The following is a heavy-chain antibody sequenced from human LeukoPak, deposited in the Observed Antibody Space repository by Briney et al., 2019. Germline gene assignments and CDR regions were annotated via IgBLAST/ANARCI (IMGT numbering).Heavy chain of an antibody. D-gene: IGHD2-8*01. J-gene: IGHJ4*02. Sequence: ASVKVSCTASGYTFDNYLISWVHQAPGQGLEWVGWISPHSHTTHYAEKLQGRVTMTTDTSTSTVYMELRSLRSDDTAVYFCARGQCMYYGGQGTPVTVSS. CDR1: GYTFDNYL. V-gene: IGHV1-18*01. CDR2: ISPHSHTT. CDR3: ARGQCMYY.